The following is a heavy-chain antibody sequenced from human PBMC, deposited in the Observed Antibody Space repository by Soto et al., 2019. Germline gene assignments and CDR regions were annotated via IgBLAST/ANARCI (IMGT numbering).Heavy chain of an antibody. CDR1: GGSITTGGYY. CDR2: RYYSEST. J-gene: IGHJ4*01. CDR3: ARTKCSGGSCYSWSLDY. Sequence: LSLTCTVSGGSITTGGYYWSWIRQLPGKGLEWIGHRYYSESTYYNPSLKSRVSISLDTSKNQFSLKLSFVTAADTAMYYCARTKCSGGSCYSWSLDYWGHGTPVTVSS. D-gene: IGHD2-15*01. V-gene: IGHV4-31*03.